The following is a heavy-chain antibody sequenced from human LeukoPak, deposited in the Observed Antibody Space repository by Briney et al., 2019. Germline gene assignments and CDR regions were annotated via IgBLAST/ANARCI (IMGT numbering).Heavy chain of an antibody. CDR3: ARDPYYYGSGSYRRIYYYMDV. V-gene: IGHV1-2*06. CDR2: INPNSGGT. CDR1: GHTFTGYY. D-gene: IGHD3-10*01. Sequence: GASVKVSCKASGHTFTGYYMHWVRQAPGQGLEWMGRINPNSGGTNYAQKFQGRVTMTRDTSISTAYMELSRLRSDDTAVYYCARDPYYYGSGSYRRIYYYMDVWGKGTTVTVSS. J-gene: IGHJ6*03.